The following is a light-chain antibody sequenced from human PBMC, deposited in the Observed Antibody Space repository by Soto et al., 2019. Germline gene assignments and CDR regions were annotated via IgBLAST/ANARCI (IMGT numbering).Light chain of an antibody. J-gene: IGKJ1*01. Sequence: GDRATITCRASQSISSWLAWYQQKPGKAPKFLIYDASNLESGVPSRFSGIGSGTEFTLTISSMKPDDFATYDCQQYSSYWTFGQGTKVDIK. CDR2: DAS. CDR1: QSISSW. CDR3: QQYSSYWT. V-gene: IGKV1-5*01.